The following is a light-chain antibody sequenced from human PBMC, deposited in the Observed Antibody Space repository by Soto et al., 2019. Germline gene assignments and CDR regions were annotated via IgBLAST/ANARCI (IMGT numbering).Light chain of an antibody. Sequence: EIVMTQSPATLSVSPGERATLSCRASQSVSSNLAWYQQKPGQAPRLLIYGASTRATGIPARFSGSGSGTEFTLTISSLQSEDFAVYYSHQYNNLPLLTFGGGTIVDIK. V-gene: IGKV3-15*01. CDR1: QSVSSN. J-gene: IGKJ4*01. CDR2: GAS. CDR3: HQYNNLPLLT.